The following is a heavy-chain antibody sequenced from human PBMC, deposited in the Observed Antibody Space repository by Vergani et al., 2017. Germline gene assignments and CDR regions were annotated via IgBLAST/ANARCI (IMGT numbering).Heavy chain of an antibody. CDR3: ARDLTNRLLWFGELYVDAFDI. V-gene: IGHV3-21*04. J-gene: IGHJ3*02. CDR2: ISSSSSYI. CDR1: GFTFSSYS. D-gene: IGHD3-10*01. Sequence: EVQLVESGGGLVKPGGSLRLSCAASGFTFSSYSMNWVRQAPGKGLEWVSSISSSSSYIYYADSVKGRFTISSDNAKNSLYLQMNSLRAEDTAVYYCARDLTNRLLWFGELYVDAFDIWGQGTMVTVSS.